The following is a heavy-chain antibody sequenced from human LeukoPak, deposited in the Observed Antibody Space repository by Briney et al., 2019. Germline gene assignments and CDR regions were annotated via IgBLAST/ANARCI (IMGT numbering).Heavy chain of an antibody. CDR2: INPNSGGA. V-gene: IGHV1-2*06. CDR1: GYTFTGYY. J-gene: IGHJ3*02. CDR3: AREGPNYYDSSGYYPNAFDI. D-gene: IGHD3-22*01. Sequence: ASVKVSCKASGYTFTGYYMHWVRQAPGQGLEWMGRINPNSGGANYAQKFQGRVTMTRDTSISTAYMELSRLRSDDTAVYYCAREGPNYYDSSGYYPNAFDIWGQGTMVTVSS.